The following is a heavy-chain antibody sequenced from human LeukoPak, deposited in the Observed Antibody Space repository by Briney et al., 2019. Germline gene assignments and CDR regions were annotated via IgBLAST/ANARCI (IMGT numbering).Heavy chain of an antibody. CDR2: IIPIFGTA. V-gene: IGHV1-69*13. J-gene: IGHJ4*02. CDR3: ARKEEDGYLGSSGFDY. D-gene: IGHD5-24*01. Sequence: GASVKVSCKASGGTFSSYAISWVRQAPGQGLEWMGGIIPIFGTANYAQKFQGRVTITADESTSTAYMELSSLRSEDTAVYYCARKEEDGYLGSSGFDYWGQGTLVTVSS. CDR1: GGTFSSYA.